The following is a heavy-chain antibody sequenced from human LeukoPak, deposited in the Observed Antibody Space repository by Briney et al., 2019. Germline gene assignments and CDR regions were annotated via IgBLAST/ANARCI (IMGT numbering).Heavy chain of an antibody. CDR3: ARVRSGYSYGSYYFDY. CDR1: GYTFTGYY. D-gene: IGHD5-18*01. Sequence: AAVKVSCKASGYTFTGYYMHWVRQAPGQGLEWMGWINPNSGGTNYAQKFQGRVTMTRDTSISTAYMELSRLRSDDTAVYYCARVRSGYSYGSYYFDYWGQATLVTVRS. V-gene: IGHV1-2*02. J-gene: IGHJ4*02. CDR2: INPNSGGT.